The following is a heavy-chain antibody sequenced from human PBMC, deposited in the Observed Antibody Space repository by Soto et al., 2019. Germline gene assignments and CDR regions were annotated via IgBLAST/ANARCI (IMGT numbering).Heavy chain of an antibody. Sequence: GGSLRLSCSASGVAVSSYAMHWVRQTPGKGLEYVSAISPQGGSTYYADSVKGRFTISRDDSKNTVYLQMSSLRPDDTAVYYCVNMMIARGAFDFWGQGTLVTAPQ. V-gene: IGHV3-64D*06. CDR3: VNMMIARGAFDF. CDR1: GVAVSSYA. D-gene: IGHD2-21*01. J-gene: IGHJ4*02. CDR2: ISPQGGST.